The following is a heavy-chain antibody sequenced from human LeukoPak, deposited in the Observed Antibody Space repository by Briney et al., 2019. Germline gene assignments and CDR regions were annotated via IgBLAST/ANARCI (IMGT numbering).Heavy chain of an antibody. CDR2: ISSSGSTI. J-gene: IGHJ3*02. D-gene: IGHD2-8*01. CDR3: AREEGGYCTNGVCYVRLKAFDI. CDR1: GFTFSDCY. Sequence: GGSLRLSCAASGFTFSDCYMSWIRQAPGKGLEWVSYISSSGSTIYYADSVKGRFTISRDNAKNSLYLQMNSLRAEDTAVYYCAREEGGYCTNGVCYVRLKAFDIWGQGTMVTVSS. V-gene: IGHV3-11*04.